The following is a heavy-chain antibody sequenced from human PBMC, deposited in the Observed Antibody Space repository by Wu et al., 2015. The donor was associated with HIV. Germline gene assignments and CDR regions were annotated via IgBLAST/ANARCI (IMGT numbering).Heavy chain of an antibody. D-gene: IGHD5-24*01. CDR2: LIPIFGTD. V-gene: IGHV1-69*05. Sequence: QVQLVQSGAEVRKPGSSVKVSCKASGGTFNNCIIGWVRQAPGQGLEWMGGLIPIFGTDRYTQKFHDRVSITTDESSTTAYMDLIGLRSDDTAMYYCARADGYNSYFDYWGQGTLVTVSS. J-gene: IGHJ4*02. CDR1: GGTFNNCI. CDR3: ARADGYNSYFDY.